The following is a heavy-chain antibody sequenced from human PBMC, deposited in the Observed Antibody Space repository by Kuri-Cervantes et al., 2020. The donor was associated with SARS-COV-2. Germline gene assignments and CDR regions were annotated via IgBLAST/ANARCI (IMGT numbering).Heavy chain of an antibody. CDR1: GGSFSGYY. CDR3: ARPGGSYQGLWFDP. D-gene: IGHD1-26*01. CDR2: INHSGST. V-gene: IGHV4-34*01. J-gene: IGHJ5*02. Sequence: GSLRLSCAVYGGSFSGYYWSWIRQPPGKGLEWIGEINHSGSTNYNPSLKSRVTISVDTSKNQFSLELSSVTAADTAVYYCARPGGSYQGLWFDPWGQGTLVTVSS.